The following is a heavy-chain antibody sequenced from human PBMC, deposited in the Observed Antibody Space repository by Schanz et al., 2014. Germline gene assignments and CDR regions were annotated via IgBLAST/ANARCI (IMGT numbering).Heavy chain of an antibody. D-gene: IGHD2-2*01. CDR2: ISPYNGNT. V-gene: IGHV1-18*04. CDR3: ARDRRRYCSTASCLHDNWFDP. Sequence: QVQLVQSGAEVKKPGASVKVSCKASGYTFVSYSMHWVRQAPGQGLEWMGWISPYNGNTNYAQKLQGRVTMTTDTSTGTAYMELRSLRSDDTAAYYCARDRRRYCSTASCLHDNWFDPWGQGTLVIVSS. J-gene: IGHJ5*02. CDR1: GYTFVSYS.